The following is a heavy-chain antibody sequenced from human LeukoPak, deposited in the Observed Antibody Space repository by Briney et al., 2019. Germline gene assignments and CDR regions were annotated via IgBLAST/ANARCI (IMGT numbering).Heavy chain of an antibody. Sequence: ASVKVSCKASGYTFTGYYMHWVRQAPGQGLEWMGWISAYNGNTNYAQKLQGRVTMTTDTSTSTAYMELRSLRSDDTAVYYCARGGLGVVVIGFDYWGQGTLVTVSS. CDR2: ISAYNGNT. CDR3: ARGGLGVVVIGFDY. D-gene: IGHD3-22*01. J-gene: IGHJ4*02. V-gene: IGHV1-18*04. CDR1: GYTFTGYY.